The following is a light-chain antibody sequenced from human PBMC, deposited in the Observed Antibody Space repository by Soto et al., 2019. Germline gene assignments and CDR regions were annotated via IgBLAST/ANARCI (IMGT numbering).Light chain of an antibody. J-gene: IGKJ5*01. Sequence: VLRQSPGTPSLSPGERATLSCRASQTVRNNLAWYQQKPGQAPRLLIYGASTRATGIPARFSGSGSGTEFTLTISSLQSEDFAVYYCQQYNNWPQITCGQGTRLEIK. V-gene: IGKV3-15*01. CDR3: QQYNNWPQIT. CDR1: QTVRNN. CDR2: GAS.